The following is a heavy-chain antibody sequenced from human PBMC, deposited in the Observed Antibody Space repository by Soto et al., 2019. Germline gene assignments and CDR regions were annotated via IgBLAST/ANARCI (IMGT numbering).Heavy chain of an antibody. CDR3: ARGGIAAAKRPIDY. CDR2: ISSSSSTI. Sequence: GGSLRLSCAASGFTFSSYSMNWVRQAPGKGLEWVSYISSSSSTIYYADSVKGRFTISRDNAKNSLYLQMNSLRAEDTAVYYCARGGIAAAKRPIDYWGQGTLVTVSS. J-gene: IGHJ4*02. V-gene: IGHV3-48*01. D-gene: IGHD6-13*01. CDR1: GFTFSSYS.